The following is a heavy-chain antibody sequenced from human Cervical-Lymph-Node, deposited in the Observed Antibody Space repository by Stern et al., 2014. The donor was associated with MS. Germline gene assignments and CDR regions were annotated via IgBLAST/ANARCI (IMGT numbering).Heavy chain of an antibody. CDR2: IIRILGIA. Sequence: QVQLVQSGAEVKKPGSSVKVSCKASGGTFSSYTISWVRQAPGQGLEWMGRIIRILGIANYAQKFQGRVTITADKSTSTAYMELSSLRSEDTAVYYCASCSGNCSGGSCYDYWGQGTLVTVSS. CDR3: ASCSGNCSGGSCYDY. D-gene: IGHD2-15*01. J-gene: IGHJ4*02. V-gene: IGHV1-69*09. CDR1: GGTFSSYT.